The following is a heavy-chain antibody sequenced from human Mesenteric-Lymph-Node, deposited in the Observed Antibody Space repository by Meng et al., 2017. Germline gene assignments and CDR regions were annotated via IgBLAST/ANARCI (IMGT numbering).Heavy chain of an antibody. CDR2: INSDGSST. CDR1: GFTFSSYW. V-gene: IGHV3-74*01. J-gene: IGHJ6*02. CDR3: ARESTYYYDSSGLY. D-gene: IGHD3-22*01. Sequence: GGLLRLSCAPSGFTFSSYWMHWFRQAPGKGLVWVSRINSDGSSTSYADSVKGRFTISRDNTKNTLYLQMNSLRAKDTAVYYCARESTYYYDSSGLYWGQGTTVTVSS.